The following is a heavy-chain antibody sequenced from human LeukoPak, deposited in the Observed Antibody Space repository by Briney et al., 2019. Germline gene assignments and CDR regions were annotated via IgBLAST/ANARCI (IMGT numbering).Heavy chain of an antibody. D-gene: IGHD7-27*01. CDR2: IKQDGSDK. CDR1: GFTFSNSW. Sequence: GGSPRLSCAASGFTFSNSWMSWVRQAPAKGLEWVANIKQDGSDKYYVDSMKGRFTISRDNAKNSLYLQMNSLRAEDTAVYYCATGALGLWGQGTMVTVSS. CDR3: ATGALGL. V-gene: IGHV3-7*01. J-gene: IGHJ3*01.